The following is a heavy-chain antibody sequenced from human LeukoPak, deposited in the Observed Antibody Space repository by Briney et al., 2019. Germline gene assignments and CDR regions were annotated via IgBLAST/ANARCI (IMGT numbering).Heavy chain of an antibody. CDR1: GGSFSGYY. CDR2: INHSGST. Sequence: PSETLSLTCAVYGGSFSGYYWSWIRQPPGKGLEWIGEINHSGSTNYNPSHKSRVTISVDTSKNQFSLKLSSVTAADTAVYYCARGLGYYYDSSGYYYDYWGQGTLVTVSS. CDR3: ARGLGYYYDSSGYYYDY. V-gene: IGHV4-34*01. D-gene: IGHD3-22*01. J-gene: IGHJ4*02.